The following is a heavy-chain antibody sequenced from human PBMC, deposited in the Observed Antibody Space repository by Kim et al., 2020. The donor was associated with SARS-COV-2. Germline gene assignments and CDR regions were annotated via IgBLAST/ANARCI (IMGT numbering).Heavy chain of an antibody. Sequence: ADCVKGRFTISRDNSKNTLYLQMNSLRAEDTAVYYCARDQSAGYSSSWNDYWGQGTLVTVSS. D-gene: IGHD6-13*01. V-gene: IGHV3-30*07. CDR3: ARDQSAGYSSSWNDY. J-gene: IGHJ4*02.